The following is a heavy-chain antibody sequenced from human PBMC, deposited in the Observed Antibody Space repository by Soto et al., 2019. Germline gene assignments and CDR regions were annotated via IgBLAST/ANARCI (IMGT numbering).Heavy chain of an antibody. D-gene: IGHD1-26*01. CDR2: IWYDVSNK. CDR3: ARVRNIVGATAAFDI. CDR1: GFTFSSYG. Sequence: PGGSLRLSCAASGFTFSSYGMHWVRQAPGKGLEWVAVIWYDVSNKYYADSVKGRFTISRDNSKNTLYLQMNSLRAEDTAVYYCARVRNIVGATAAFDIWGKETMVNASS. J-gene: IGHJ3*02. V-gene: IGHV3-33*01.